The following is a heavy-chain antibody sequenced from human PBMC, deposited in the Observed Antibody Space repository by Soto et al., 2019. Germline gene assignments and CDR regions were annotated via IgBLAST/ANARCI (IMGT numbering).Heavy chain of an antibody. CDR2: ISYDGSNK. J-gene: IGHJ6*02. V-gene: IGHV3-30*18. D-gene: IGHD2-21*02. CDR3: AKDIGYCGGDCYSGDGMDV. CDR1: GFTFSSYG. Sequence: QVQLVESGGGVVQPGRSLRLSCAASGFTFSSYGMHWVRQAPGKGLEWVAFISYDGSNKYYADSVKGRFTISRDNSKNTLYLQMNSLRAEDTAVYYCAKDIGYCGGDCYSGDGMDVWGQGTTVTVSS.